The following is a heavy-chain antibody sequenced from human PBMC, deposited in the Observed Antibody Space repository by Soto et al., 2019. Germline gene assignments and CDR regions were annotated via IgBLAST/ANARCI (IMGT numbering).Heavy chain of an antibody. D-gene: IGHD5-18*01. CDR3: ARRYGSCFDY. CDR2: IYYSGST. Sequence: VQLQELGPGLVKPSETLSLTCTVSGGSISSYYWSWIRQPPGKGLEWIGYIYYSGSTNCNPSLKSRVTISADTSKHQCSLKLSSVTATDTDVYYCARRYGSCFDYWGQGTLVTVSS. J-gene: IGHJ4*02. CDR1: GGSISSYY. V-gene: IGHV4-59*08.